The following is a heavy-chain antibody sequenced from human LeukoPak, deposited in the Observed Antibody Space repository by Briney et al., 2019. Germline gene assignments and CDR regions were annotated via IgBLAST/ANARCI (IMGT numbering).Heavy chain of an antibody. J-gene: IGHJ4*02. CDR3: ARILNYYDTSGPIFDY. D-gene: IGHD3-22*01. CDR1: GGSISTSSYF. Sequence: SETLSLTCTVSGGSISTSSYFWGWVRQPPGKGLEWIGNIYYSGSTYYNPSLKNRVTISVDTSNNQFSLKLSSVTAADTAVYYCARILNYYDTSGPIFDYWGQGTLVTVSS. CDR2: IYYSGST. V-gene: IGHV4-39*07.